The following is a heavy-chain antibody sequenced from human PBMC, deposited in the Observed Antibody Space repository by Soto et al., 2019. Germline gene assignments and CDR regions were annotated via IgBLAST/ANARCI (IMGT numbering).Heavy chain of an antibody. CDR1: GGSFSGYY. CDR2: INHSGST. D-gene: IGHD6-6*01. V-gene: IGHV4-34*01. Sequence: SETLSLTCAVYGGSFSGYYWSWIRQPPGKGLEWIGEINHSGSTNYNPSLKSRVTISVDTSKNQFSLKLSSVTAADTAVYYCARAAKTRTLYSSSYYYYGMDVWGQGTMVTVSS. J-gene: IGHJ6*02. CDR3: ARAAKTRTLYSSSYYYYGMDV.